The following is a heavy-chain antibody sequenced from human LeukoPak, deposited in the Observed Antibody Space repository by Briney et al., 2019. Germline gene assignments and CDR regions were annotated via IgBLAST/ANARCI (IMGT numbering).Heavy chain of an antibody. CDR3: AKDRRMYYYDSSGSPVDY. V-gene: IGHV3-23*01. J-gene: IGHJ4*02. CDR1: GFTFSSYD. D-gene: IGHD3-22*01. CDR2: ISGSGGST. Sequence: GGSLRLSCAASGFTFSSYDMSWVRQAPGKGLEWVSAISGSGGSTYYADSVKGRFTISRDNSKNTLYLQMNSLRAEDTAVYYCAKDRRMYYYDSSGSPVDYWGQGTLVTVSS.